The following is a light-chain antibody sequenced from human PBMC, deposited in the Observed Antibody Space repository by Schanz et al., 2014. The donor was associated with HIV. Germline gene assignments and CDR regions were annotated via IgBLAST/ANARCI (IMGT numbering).Light chain of an antibody. CDR2: GAS. J-gene: IGKJ1*01. Sequence: EIVVTQSPGTVSLSPGARAILSCRASQSVRSNFLAWYQQKPGQAPRLLIYGASSRATGIPDRFIGSGSGADFTLTISRLEPDDFAVYYCLQYGSSPRTFGLGTKVEI. V-gene: IGKV3-20*01. CDR3: LQYGSSPRT. CDR1: QSVRSNF.